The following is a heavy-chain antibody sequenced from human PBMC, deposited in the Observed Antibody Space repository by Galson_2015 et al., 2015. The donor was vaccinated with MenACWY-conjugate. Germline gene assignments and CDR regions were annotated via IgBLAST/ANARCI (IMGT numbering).Heavy chain of an antibody. V-gene: IGHV6-1*01. CDR3: SRGPSPLAS. Sequence: CAISGDSVSSHSAAWNWIRQSPSRGLEWLGRTYYRYKWYADYAPSVKSRIAIHPDTSKKQFSLQLNSVNPEDTAVYYFSRGPSPLASSGQATLVTVSS. CDR1: GDSVSSHSAA. CDR2: TYYRYKWYA. J-gene: IGHJ5*02.